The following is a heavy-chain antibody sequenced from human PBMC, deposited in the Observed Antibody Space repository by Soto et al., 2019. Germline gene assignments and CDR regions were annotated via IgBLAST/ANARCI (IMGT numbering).Heavy chain of an antibody. V-gene: IGHV3-21*01. CDR3: ARESEDLTSNFDY. Sequence: GGSLRLSCAASGFTFTRYSMNWVRQAPGKGLEWVSSISSTTNYIYYADSMKGRFTVSRGNAKNSVYLEMNSLSAEDAAVYYCARESEDLTSNFDYWGQGTLVTVSS. CDR2: ISSTTNYI. CDR1: GFTFTRYS. J-gene: IGHJ4*02.